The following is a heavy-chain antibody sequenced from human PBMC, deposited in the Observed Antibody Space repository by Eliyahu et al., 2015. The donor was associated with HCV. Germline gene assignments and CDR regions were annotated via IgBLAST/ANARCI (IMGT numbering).Heavy chain of an antibody. Sequence: EVQLVQSGAEVKKPGESLKXSCXGSGXIFTTYWVAWVRQMPGKGLEWMGIIYPGDSDTRYSPSFQGHVTISVDKSIDIAYLQWNSLKASDTAMYYCARLGSLGWDLIAYYFDYWGQGTLVTVSS. CDR3: ARLGSLGWDLIAYYFDY. D-gene: IGHD1-26*01. V-gene: IGHV5-51*03. CDR2: IYPGDSDT. J-gene: IGHJ4*02. CDR1: GXIFTTYW.